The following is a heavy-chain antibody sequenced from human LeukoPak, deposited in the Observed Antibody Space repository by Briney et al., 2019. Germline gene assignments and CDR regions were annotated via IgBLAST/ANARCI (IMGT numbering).Heavy chain of an antibody. V-gene: IGHV3-30*04. CDR1: GFTFSSYA. Sequence: GGSLRLSCAASGFTFSSYAMHWVRQAPGKGLVWVAVISYDGSNKYYADSVKGRFTISRDNSKNTLYLQMNSLRAEDTAVYYCAYLGATLFGMDVWGQGTTVTVSS. CDR2: ISYDGSNK. CDR3: AYLGATLFGMDV. J-gene: IGHJ6*02. D-gene: IGHD1-26*01.